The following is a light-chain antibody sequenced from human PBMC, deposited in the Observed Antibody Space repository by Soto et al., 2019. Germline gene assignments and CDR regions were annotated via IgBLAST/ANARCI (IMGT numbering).Light chain of an antibody. CDR1: QDISNY. Sequence: DLQMTQSPSPLSASVGDRVTITCQASQDISNYLNWYQQKPGKAPKLLIYDASNLETGVPSRFSGSGTGTDFSSTISRLQPQDIATYYCQQYDKLPKFTFGQGTKLEIK. V-gene: IGKV1-33*01. J-gene: IGKJ2*01. CDR2: DAS. CDR3: QQYDKLPKFT.